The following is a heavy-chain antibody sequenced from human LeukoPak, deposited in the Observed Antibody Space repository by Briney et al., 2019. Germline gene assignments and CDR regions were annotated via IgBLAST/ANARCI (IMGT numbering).Heavy chain of an antibody. D-gene: IGHD2-2*01. V-gene: IGHV1-2*02. J-gene: IGHJ5*02. CDR1: GYTFTGYY. CDR2: INPNSGGT. CDR3: ARDTIVVVPAAGRTINWFDP. Sequence: ASVKVSCKASGYTFTGYYMRWVRQAPGQGLEWMGWINPNSGGTNYAQKFQGRVTMTRDTSISTAYMELSRLRSDDTAVYYCARDTIVVVPAAGRTINWFDPWGQGTLVTVSS.